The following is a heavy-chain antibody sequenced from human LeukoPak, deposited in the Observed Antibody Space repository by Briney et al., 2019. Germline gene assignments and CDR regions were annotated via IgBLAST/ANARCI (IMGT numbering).Heavy chain of an antibody. J-gene: IGHJ6*03. CDR3: ARDHADSNFAEYYYYYYYMDV. Sequence: PGGSLRLSCAASGFTFSSYSMNWVRQAPGKGLEWVSYISSSSSTIYYADSVKGRFTISRDNAKNSLYLQMNSLRAEDTAVYYCARDHADSNFAEYYYYYYYMDVWDKGTTVTVSS. CDR1: GFTFSSYS. V-gene: IGHV3-48*01. CDR2: ISSSSSTI. D-gene: IGHD4-11*01.